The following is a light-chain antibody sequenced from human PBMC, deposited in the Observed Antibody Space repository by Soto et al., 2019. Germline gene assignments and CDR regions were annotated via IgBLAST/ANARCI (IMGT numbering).Light chain of an antibody. CDR1: SSNIGAGYD. CDR3: QSYDSSLSGRVI. Sequence: QAVVTQPPSVSGAPGQRVTISCTGSSSNIGAGYDVHWYQQHPGTAPKLLMYGNNNRPSGVPDRFSGSKSGTSASLAITGLQAEDEAHYHCQSYDSSLSGRVIFGGGTKLTVL. J-gene: IGLJ2*01. V-gene: IGLV1-40*01. CDR2: GNN.